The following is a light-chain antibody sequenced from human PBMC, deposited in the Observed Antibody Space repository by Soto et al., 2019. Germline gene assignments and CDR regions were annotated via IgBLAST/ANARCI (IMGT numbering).Light chain of an antibody. Sequence: EIVLTQSPGTLSLSPGESATLSCRASQSVKSNFLAWYQQIPGQAPRLLIYGASTRATGVPDRFSGSGSGTDFTLTISRLEPEDFAVYYCQQYGISVVYTFGQGTKLEIK. CDR1: QSVKSNF. V-gene: IGKV3-20*01. J-gene: IGKJ2*01. CDR3: QQYGISVVYT. CDR2: GAS.